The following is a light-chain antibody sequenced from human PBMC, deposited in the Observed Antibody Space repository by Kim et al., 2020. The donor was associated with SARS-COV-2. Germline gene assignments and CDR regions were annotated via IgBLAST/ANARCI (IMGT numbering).Light chain of an antibody. CDR3: QAWDSSTKV. Sequence: SYELTQPPSVSVSPGQTASITCSGEKLGDKYACWYQQKPGQSPVLVIYQDSKRPSGIPERFSGSNSGNTATLTISGTQAMDEADYYCQAWDSSTKVFGTG. J-gene: IGLJ1*01. CDR1: KLGDKY. V-gene: IGLV3-1*01. CDR2: QDS.